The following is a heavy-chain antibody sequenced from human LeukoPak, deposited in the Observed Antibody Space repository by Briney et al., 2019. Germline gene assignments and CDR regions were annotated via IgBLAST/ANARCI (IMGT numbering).Heavy chain of an antibody. Sequence: GGSLRLSCVASDFAFDFYWMTWVRQAPGKGLEWLANILPDGSQKYYVDSVKGRFTISRDNPKNSLYLQINNLRAEDTAVYYCGRLAHNAWYAIDFWGQGTLVTVSS. CDR3: GRLAHNAWYAIDF. CDR2: ILPDGSQK. CDR1: DFAFDFYW. V-gene: IGHV3-7*01. D-gene: IGHD2-2*01. J-gene: IGHJ4*02.